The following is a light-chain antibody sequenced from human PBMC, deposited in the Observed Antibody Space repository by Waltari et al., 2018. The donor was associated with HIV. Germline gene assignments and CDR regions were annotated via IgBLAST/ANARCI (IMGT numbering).Light chain of an antibody. CDR3: CSYAGSDTLV. V-gene: IGLV2-23*02. CDR1: SSNVGTYNL. CDR2: EVK. J-gene: IGLJ3*02. Sequence: HSALPQPASVSGSPGQSITISCTGTSSNVGTYNLVSWYQQHPGKAPKLLIYEVKRRPAGLSDRFSGSKSGNTASLTVSGLQAEDEAIYYCCSYAGSDTLVFGGGTSLTIL.